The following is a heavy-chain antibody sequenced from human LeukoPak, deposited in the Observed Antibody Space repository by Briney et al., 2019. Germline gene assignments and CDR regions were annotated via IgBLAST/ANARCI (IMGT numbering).Heavy chain of an antibody. CDR2: IYYSGST. J-gene: IGHJ3*02. CDR3: ARHSIIGGTEYAFDI. D-gene: IGHD2-15*01. V-gene: IGHV4-59*08. CDR1: GGSISTYY. Sequence: SETLSLTCTVSGGSISTYYWSWIRQPPGKGLEWIGYIYYSGSTNYSPSLKSRVTISVDTSKNQFSLKLSSVTAADTAVYYCARHSIIGGTEYAFDIWGQGTMVTVSS.